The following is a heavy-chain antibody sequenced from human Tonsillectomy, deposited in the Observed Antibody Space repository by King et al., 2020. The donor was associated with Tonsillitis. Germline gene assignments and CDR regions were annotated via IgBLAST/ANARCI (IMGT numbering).Heavy chain of an antibody. V-gene: IGHV4-59*01. Sequence: VQLQESGPGLVKPSETLSLTCTVSGGSISSYYWSWIRQPRGKELEWIGYIYYSRSTNYNPPLKRPVTISLDTSKNQFSLTLSAVTAADTAVYYCARIHNSVTNAFDIWGQGTMVTVSS. CDR1: GGSISSYY. CDR2: IYYSRST. D-gene: IGHD4-17*01. J-gene: IGHJ3*02. CDR3: ARIHNSVTNAFDI.